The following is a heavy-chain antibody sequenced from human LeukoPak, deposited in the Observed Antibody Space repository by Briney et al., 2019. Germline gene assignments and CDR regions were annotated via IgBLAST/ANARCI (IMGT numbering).Heavy chain of an antibody. Sequence: ASVKVSCKVSGYTLTELSMHWVRQAPGKGLEWMGGFDPEDGETIYAQKFQGRVTMTEDTSTDTAYMELSSLRSEDTAVYYCATINPYAVGFDYWGLGTLVTVSS. CDR3: ATINPYAVGFDY. CDR2: FDPEDGET. V-gene: IGHV1-24*01. CDR1: GYTLTELS. D-gene: IGHD4-23*01. J-gene: IGHJ4*02.